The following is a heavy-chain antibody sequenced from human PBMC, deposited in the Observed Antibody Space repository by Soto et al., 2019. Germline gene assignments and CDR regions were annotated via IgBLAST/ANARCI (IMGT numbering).Heavy chain of an antibody. J-gene: IGHJ6*02. V-gene: IGHV1-8*01. Sequence: QVQLVQSGAEVKKPGASVKVSCKASGYTFTRYDINWVRQATGQGHEWMGWMNPNSGNTDYAQNLQGRVTMTMNTAISTAYMELSSLRSEDTAVHYCARGVFAGHVWGQGTTVTVSS. CDR2: MNPNSGNT. CDR3: ARGVFAGHV. CDR1: GYTFTRYD.